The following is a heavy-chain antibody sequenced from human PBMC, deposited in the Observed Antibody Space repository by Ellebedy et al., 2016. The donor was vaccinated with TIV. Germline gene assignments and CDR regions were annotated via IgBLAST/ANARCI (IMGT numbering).Heavy chain of an antibody. D-gene: IGHD6-19*01. CDR2: IYYSGST. J-gene: IGHJ4*02. CDR3: ARGSMYSSGNDY. CDR1: GGSISSSSYY. V-gene: IGHV4-61*01. Sequence: SETLSLXCTVSGGSISSSSYYWSWIRQPPGKGLEWIGYIYYSGSTNYNPSLKSRVTISVDTSKNQFSLKLSSVTAADTAVYYCARGSMYSSGNDYWGQGTLVTVSS.